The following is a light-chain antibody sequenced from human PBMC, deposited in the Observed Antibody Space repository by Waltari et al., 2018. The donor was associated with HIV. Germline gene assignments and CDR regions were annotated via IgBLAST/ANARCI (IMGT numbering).Light chain of an antibody. CDR1: SSDVGGYNY. J-gene: IGLJ2*01. CDR3: SSYTSSSTLVV. CDR2: EVS. V-gene: IGLV2-14*01. Sequence: QSALTQPASVSGSPGQSITISCTGTSSDVGGYNYVSWYQQHPGKAPNPMIYEVSNRPAGVSNRFSGSKSGNTASLTISGLQAEDEADYYCSSYTSSSTLVVFGGGTKLTVL.